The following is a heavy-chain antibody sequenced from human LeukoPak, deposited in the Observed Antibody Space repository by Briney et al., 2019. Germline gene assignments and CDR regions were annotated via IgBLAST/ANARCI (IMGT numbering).Heavy chain of an antibody. J-gene: IGHJ4*02. CDR3: ATPRGYSYGTFDY. V-gene: IGHV4-34*01. CDR1: GGSFSGYY. CDR2: INHGGST. Sequence: SETLSLTCAVYGGSFSGYYWSWIRQPPGKGLEWIGEINHGGSTNYNPSLKSRVTISVDTSKNQFSLKLSSVTAADTAVYYCATPRGYSYGTFDYWGQGTLVTVSS. D-gene: IGHD5-18*01.